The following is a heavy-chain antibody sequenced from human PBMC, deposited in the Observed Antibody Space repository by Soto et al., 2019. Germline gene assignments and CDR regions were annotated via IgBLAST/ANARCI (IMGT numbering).Heavy chain of an antibody. Sequence: QVRLQQWGAGLLRPAETLSLTCAVYGGSFSGYYWTWIRQPPGKGLEWIGEINQSGFTSYNPSLESRVIMSVDTSKNQFSLRLSSVTAADTAVYYCARFPFDRSSWTNPRYFDYWGQGTLVTVSS. CDR3: ARFPFDRSSWTNPRYFDY. CDR2: INQSGFT. D-gene: IGHD6-13*01. CDR1: GGSFSGYY. V-gene: IGHV4-34*01. J-gene: IGHJ4*02.